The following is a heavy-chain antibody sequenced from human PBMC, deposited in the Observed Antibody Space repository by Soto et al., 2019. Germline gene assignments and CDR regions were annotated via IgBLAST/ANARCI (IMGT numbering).Heavy chain of an antibody. V-gene: IGHV3-23*01. Sequence: GGSLRLSCAASGFTFSSYAMSWVRQAPGKGLERVSAISGSGGSTYYADSVKGRFTISRDNSKNTLYLQMNSLRAEDTAVYYCAKDVVRGVITTASDYWGQGNLVTVSS. CDR3: AKDVVRGVITTASDY. CDR2: ISGSGGST. CDR1: GFTFSSYA. J-gene: IGHJ4*02. D-gene: IGHD3-10*01.